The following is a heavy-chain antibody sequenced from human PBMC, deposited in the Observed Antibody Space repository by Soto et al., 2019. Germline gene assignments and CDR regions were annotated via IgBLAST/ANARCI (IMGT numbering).Heavy chain of an antibody. V-gene: IGHV1-69*01. J-gene: IGHJ6*02. CDR2: IIPIFGTA. CDR1: GGTFSSYA. D-gene: IGHD2-21*02. Sequence: QVQLVQSGAEVKKPGSSVKVSCKASGGTFSSYAISWVRQAPGQGLEWMGWIIPIFGTANYAQKFQGRVTITADESTSTAYLELSSLRSEDTAVYYCARGGVVVTAIDYYGMDVWGQGTTVTVSS. CDR3: ARGGVVVTAIDYYGMDV.